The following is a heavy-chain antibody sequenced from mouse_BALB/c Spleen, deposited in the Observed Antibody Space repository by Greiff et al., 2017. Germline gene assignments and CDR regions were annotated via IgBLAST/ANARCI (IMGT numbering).Heavy chain of an antibody. J-gene: IGHJ3*01. CDR1: GFNIKDTY. CDR2: IDPANGNT. CDR3: ARSKYGNLFAY. V-gene: IGHV14-3*02. D-gene: IGHD2-10*02. Sequence: EVQVVESGAELVKPGASVKLSCTASGFNIKDTYMHWVKQRPEQGLEWIGRIDPANGNTKYDPKFQGKATITADTSSNTAYLQLSSLTSEDTAVYYCARSKYGNLFAYWGQGTLVTVSA.